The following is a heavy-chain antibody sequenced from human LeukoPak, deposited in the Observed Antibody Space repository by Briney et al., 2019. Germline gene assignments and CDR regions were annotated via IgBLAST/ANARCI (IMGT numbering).Heavy chain of an antibody. Sequence: QPARSLRLSCATSGFTFGDYALSWVRQAPGTGLEWVGFTGSKAYAGPPEYPASVKGRFSISRDASKTIVYLQMNSLKAEDTAVYYCTRIARDPDMWGQGTMVTVSS. J-gene: IGHJ3*02. CDR2: TGSKAYAGPP. CDR1: GFTFGDYA. CDR3: TRIARDPDM. V-gene: IGHV3-49*04.